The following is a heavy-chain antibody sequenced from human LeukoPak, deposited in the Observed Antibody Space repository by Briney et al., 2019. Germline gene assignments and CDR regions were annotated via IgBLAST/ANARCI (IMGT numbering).Heavy chain of an antibody. CDR2: ITPIFGTA. V-gene: IGHV1-69*05. CDR3: ARLNSEDSSGYPTFDY. J-gene: IGHJ4*02. D-gene: IGHD3-22*01. Sequence: SVKVSCKASGGTFSSYAISWVRQAPGQGLEWMGGITPIFGTANYAQKFQGRVTITTDESTSTAYMELSSLRSEDTAVYYCARLNSEDSSGYPTFDYWGQGTLVTVSS. CDR1: GGTFSSYA.